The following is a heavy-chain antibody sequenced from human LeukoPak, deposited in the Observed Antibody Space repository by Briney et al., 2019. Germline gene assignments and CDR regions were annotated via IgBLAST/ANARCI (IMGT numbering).Heavy chain of an antibody. Sequence: GGSLRLSCAASGFTFSDYYMSWIRQAPGKGLEWVSYISSSGSTIYYADSVKGRFTISRDNAKNSLYLQMNSLRAEDTAVYYCARVDGSGSYYINYYYYYMDVWGKGTTVTISS. CDR3: ARVDGSGSYYINYYYYYMDV. CDR1: GFTFSDYY. V-gene: IGHV3-11*01. CDR2: ISSSGSTI. J-gene: IGHJ6*03. D-gene: IGHD3-10*01.